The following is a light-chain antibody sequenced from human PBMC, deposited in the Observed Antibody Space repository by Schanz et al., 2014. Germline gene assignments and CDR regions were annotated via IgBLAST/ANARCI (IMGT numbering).Light chain of an antibody. CDR3: SSYTSSDNLV. Sequence: QSVLTQPASVSGSPGQWITISCTGTSSDVGGYNYVSWFQQHAGKAPKVMIYDVSNRPSGVSHRVSGSKSGNTASLTISGLQPEDEADYYCSSYTSSDNLVFGGGTKVTVL. J-gene: IGLJ3*02. CDR2: DVS. CDR1: SSDVGGYNY. V-gene: IGLV2-14*01.